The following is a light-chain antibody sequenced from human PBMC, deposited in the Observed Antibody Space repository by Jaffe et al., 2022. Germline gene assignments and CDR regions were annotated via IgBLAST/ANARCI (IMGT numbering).Light chain of an antibody. Sequence: DIQLTQSPSSLSASVGDRVTITCRTSQSVVNFLNWYQQKPGKAPKLLIYGASNLQSDVPSRFSGSGSGTDFTLTISNLQPEDFATYFCQQAYSAPPRTFGQGTRVEIK. CDR1: QSVVNF. CDR3: QQAYSAPPRT. J-gene: IGKJ1*01. CDR2: GAS. V-gene: IGKV1-39*01.